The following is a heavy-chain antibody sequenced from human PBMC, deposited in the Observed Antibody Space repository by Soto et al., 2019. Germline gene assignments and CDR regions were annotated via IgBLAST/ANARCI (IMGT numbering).Heavy chain of an antibody. J-gene: IGHJ6*04. D-gene: IGHD2-15*01. CDR3: ARYDVLCDGGRCYGVPLDV. V-gene: IGHV3-66*01. Sequence: EVQLVESGGGLVQPGGSLRLSCAASGFTVSSKYMSWVRQAPGKGLQWVSLIQSGGPTYYADSVKGRFTISRDTSENTVHLQMDSLRAEDTAVYYCARYDVLCDGGRCYGVPLDVWGTGTTVTVSS. CDR2: IQSGGPT. CDR1: GFTVSSKY.